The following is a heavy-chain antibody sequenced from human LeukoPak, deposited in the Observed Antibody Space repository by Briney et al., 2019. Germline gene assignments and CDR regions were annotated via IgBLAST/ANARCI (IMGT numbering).Heavy chain of an antibody. CDR3: ASGTGTSLGSAFDI. CDR1: GFTFSSYW. J-gene: IGHJ3*02. CDR2: IKQDGSEK. Sequence: GGSLRLSCAATGFTFSSYWMSWVRRAPGKGLEWVANIKQDGSEKYYVDSVKGRFTISRDNSKNTLYLQMNSLRAEDTAVYYCASGTGTSLGSAFDIWGQGTMVTVSS. D-gene: IGHD1-7*01. V-gene: IGHV3-7*03.